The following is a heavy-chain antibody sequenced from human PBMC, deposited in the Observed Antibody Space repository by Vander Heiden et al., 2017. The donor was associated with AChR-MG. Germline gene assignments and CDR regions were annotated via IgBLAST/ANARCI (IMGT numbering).Heavy chain of an antibody. CDR2: IYPADSDT. J-gene: IGHJ3*02. V-gene: IGHV5-51*01. Sequence: EVVLVQSGPEVKQPGESPTISCNGSGFDFRTYWVGWVRQKPGKGLEWVGLIYPADSDTRYSASFKGQVLLSADASSKTAFLHFNSLQFSDSGMYFCVRRWDPGFDTWGQGTVVTVSS. CDR3: VRRWDPGFDT. D-gene: IGHD1-26*01. CDR1: GFDFRTYW.